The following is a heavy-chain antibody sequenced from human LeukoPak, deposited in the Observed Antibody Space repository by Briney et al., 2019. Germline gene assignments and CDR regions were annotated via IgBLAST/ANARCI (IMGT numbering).Heavy chain of an antibody. CDR2: INPNSGGT. Sequence: ASVKVSCKASGYTFTGYYMHWVRQAPGQGLEWMGWINPNSGGTNYAQKFQGRVTMTRDTSISTAYMELSRLRSDDTAVYYCARDSPAAGYNWFDPWGQGTLVTVSS. CDR1: GYTFTGYY. J-gene: IGHJ5*02. D-gene: IGHD6-13*01. V-gene: IGHV1-2*02. CDR3: ARDSPAAGYNWFDP.